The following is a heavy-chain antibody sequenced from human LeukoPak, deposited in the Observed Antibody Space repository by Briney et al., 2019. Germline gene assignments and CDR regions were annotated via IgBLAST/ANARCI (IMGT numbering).Heavy chain of an antibody. V-gene: IGHV4-39*07. CDR2: IYSRGST. CDR3: ARDDTLDSYDSSGLYI. D-gene: IGHD3-22*01. CDR1: GCTIIGCRNC. J-gene: IGHJ4*02. Sequence: PSETLSLSCTVSGCTIIGCRNCWGWIGQAPGKGLGWIGSIYSRGSTNYNPSLKSRVNISVDTSKNQFYLQLNSVTAADTAAYSCARDDTLDSYDSSGLYIWGQGTLVTVSS.